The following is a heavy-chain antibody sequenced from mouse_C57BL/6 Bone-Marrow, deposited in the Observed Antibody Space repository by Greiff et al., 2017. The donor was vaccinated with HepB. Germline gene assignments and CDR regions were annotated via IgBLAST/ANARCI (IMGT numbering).Heavy chain of an antibody. CDR1: GFTFSDYG. D-gene: IGHD1-1*01. Sequence: EVQVVESGGGLVKPGGSLKLSCAASGFTFSDYGMHWVRQAPEKGLEWVAYISSGSSTIYYADKVKGRFTISRDNAKNTLFLQMTSLRAEDAAMYYCARNYYGSRRLAGWGQGTLVTVAA. CDR3: ARNYYGSRRLAG. V-gene: IGHV5-17*01. CDR2: ISSGSSTI. J-gene: IGHJ3*01.